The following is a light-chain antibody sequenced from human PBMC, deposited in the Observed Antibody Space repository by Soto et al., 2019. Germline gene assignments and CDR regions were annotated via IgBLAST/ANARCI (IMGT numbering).Light chain of an antibody. Sequence: DIPMTQAPSSLSASVGDSVTITCRASQGISNYLAMYQQKPGKVPKLLIYPASILQSSVPSRFSGSGTGTDFTLIISSLQPEDVATYYCQKYNSAPRTFGGGNKVEIK. J-gene: IGKJ4*01. CDR1: QGISNY. V-gene: IGKV1-27*01. CDR3: QKYNSAPRT. CDR2: PAS.